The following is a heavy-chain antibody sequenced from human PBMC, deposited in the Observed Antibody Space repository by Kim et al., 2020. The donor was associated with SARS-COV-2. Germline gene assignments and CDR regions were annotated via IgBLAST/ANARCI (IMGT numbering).Heavy chain of an antibody. Sequence: DSVNGRYTISRDNSKNALYLQMTSLRAEDTAVYYCAKVLEGEWLVPLDYWGQGTLVTVSS. CDR3: AKVLEGEWLVPLDY. J-gene: IGHJ4*02. V-gene: IGHV3-23*01. D-gene: IGHD6-19*01.